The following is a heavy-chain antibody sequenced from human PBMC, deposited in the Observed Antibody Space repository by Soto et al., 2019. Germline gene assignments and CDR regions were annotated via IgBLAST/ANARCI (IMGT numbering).Heavy chain of an antibody. CDR2: INSETDTI. J-gene: IGHJ4*02. CDR1: GFTLGSYS. Sequence: EVQLLESGGGLVQPGGSLRLSCAASGFTLGSYSMSWVRQAPGKGLEWVSYINSETDTIHYSDSVKGRFTISGDNAKNSLYLQMNSLRDEDTAVYYCARDYRWAFDYWGQGTLVTVSS. D-gene: IGHD3-16*01. CDR3: ARDYRWAFDY. V-gene: IGHV3-48*02.